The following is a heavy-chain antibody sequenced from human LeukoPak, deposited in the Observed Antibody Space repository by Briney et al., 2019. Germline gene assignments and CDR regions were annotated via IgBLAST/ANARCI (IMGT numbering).Heavy chain of an antibody. CDR3: AIDPGTVDTPMVPVWDY. CDR1: GFTFSNYK. V-gene: IGHV3-21*01. CDR2: ISSTSTYV. Sequence: GESLRLSCAASGFTFSNYKMNWVRQAPGRGLEWVSSISSTSTYVYYTDSVKGRFTISRDNAKNSLYMQMNSLRAEDTAVYYCAIDPGTVDTPMVPVWDYWGQGTVVTVSS. J-gene: IGHJ4*02. D-gene: IGHD5-18*01.